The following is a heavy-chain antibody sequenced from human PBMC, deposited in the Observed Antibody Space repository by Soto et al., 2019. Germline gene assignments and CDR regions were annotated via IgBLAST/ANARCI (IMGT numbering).Heavy chain of an antibody. V-gene: IGHV1-69*02. CDR1: GGTFNRET. Sequence: QAQLVQSGAEVKKPGSSVKVSCKASGGTFNRETFSWVRQAPGQGLQWMGRIIPVLDLADYAQKFEGRVAITADTSTTTVYLDLSGLGSDDKAVYYCARGGKLGGDLDVWGKGTPVIVSS. D-gene: IGHD3-10*01. J-gene: IGHJ6*04. CDR2: IIPVLDLA. CDR3: ARGGKLGGDLDV.